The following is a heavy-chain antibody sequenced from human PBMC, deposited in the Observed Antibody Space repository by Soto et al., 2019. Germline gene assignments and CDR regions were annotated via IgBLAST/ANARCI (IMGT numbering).Heavy chain of an antibody. CDR2: INTNTRNP. CDR3: ATHGYCSGGSCYGRRYYYMDV. D-gene: IGHD2-15*01. V-gene: IGHV7-4-1*02. CDR1: GYTFTSYA. Sequence: ASVKVSCKASGYTFTSYAMNWVRQAPGQGLEWMGWINTNTRNPTYAQGFTGRFVFSLDTSVSTAYMELRSLRSDDTAVYYCATHGYCSGGSCYGRRYYYMDVWGKGTTVTVSS. J-gene: IGHJ6*03.